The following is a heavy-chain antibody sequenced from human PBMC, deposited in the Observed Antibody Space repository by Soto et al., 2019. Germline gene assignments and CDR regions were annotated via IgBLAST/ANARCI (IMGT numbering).Heavy chain of an antibody. CDR2: VSGYNGHT. CDR1: GYTFFNYG. Sequence: QVKLVQSGAEVRKPGASVKVSCKASGYTFFNYGITWVRQAPGQGLEWMGWVSGYNGHTNYAQKFEGRVTMTRDIPTTTAYMELRNLSSDDTPVYYCARLVGPTSSDNWFDPWGQGTLVTVSS. CDR3: ARLVGPTSSDNWFDP. D-gene: IGHD1-26*01. V-gene: IGHV1-18*01. J-gene: IGHJ5*02.